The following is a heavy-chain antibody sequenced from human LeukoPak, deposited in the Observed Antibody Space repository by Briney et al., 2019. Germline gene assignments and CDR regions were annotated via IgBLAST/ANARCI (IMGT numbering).Heavy chain of an antibody. V-gene: IGHV3-64*01. D-gene: IGHD6-19*01. CDR3: ARDFGSVAGTTRYYYYYMDV. Sequence: GGSLRLSCAASGFTFSSYAMHWVRQAPGKGLEYVSAISINGDSTYYANSVKGRFTISRDNSQNTLYLQMGSLRAEDMAVYYCARDFGSVAGTTRYYYYYMDVWGKGTTVTISS. J-gene: IGHJ6*03. CDR1: GFTFSSYA. CDR2: ISINGDST.